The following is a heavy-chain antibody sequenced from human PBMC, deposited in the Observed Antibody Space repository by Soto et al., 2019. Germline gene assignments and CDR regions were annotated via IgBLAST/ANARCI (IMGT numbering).Heavy chain of an antibody. CDR2: IYTSGST. Sequence: SETLSLTCTVSGGSISSYYWSWIRQRAGKGLEWNGRIYTSGSTNYNHSLQSRVTMSVDTSKNQISLKLSSVTAADTAVYYCASDKCCTKGVCYSGYYGMDVWGQGTTVTVSS. CDR1: GGSISSYY. CDR3: ASDKCCTKGVCYSGYYGMDV. D-gene: IGHD2-8*01. J-gene: IGHJ6*02. V-gene: IGHV4-4*07.